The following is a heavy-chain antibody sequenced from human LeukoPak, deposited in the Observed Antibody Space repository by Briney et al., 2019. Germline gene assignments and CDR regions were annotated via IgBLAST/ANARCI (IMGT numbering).Heavy chain of an antibody. J-gene: IGHJ4*02. Sequence: SETLSLTCTVSGGSISSSSHYWGWIRQPPGKGLEWIGSIYYSGSTYYNPSLKSRVTISVDTSKNQFSLKLSSVTAADTAVYYCAGIAAAGPFDYWGQGTLVTVSS. D-gene: IGHD6-13*01. CDR1: GGSISSSSHY. CDR3: AGIAAAGPFDY. V-gene: IGHV4-39*01. CDR2: IYYSGST.